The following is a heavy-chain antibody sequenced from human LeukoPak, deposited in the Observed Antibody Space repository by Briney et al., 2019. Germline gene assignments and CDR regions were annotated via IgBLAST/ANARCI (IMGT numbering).Heavy chain of an antibody. Sequence: ASVKVSCKASGYTFTGYYMHWVRQAPGQGLEGMGWINPNSGGTNYAQKFQGRVTMTRDTSISTAYMELSRLRSDDTAVYYCARGYHTEYYDYVWGSYDADYWGQGTLVTVSS. V-gene: IGHV1-2*02. J-gene: IGHJ4*02. CDR3: ARGYHTEYYDYVWGSYDADY. CDR1: GYTFTGYY. D-gene: IGHD3-16*01. CDR2: INPNSGGT.